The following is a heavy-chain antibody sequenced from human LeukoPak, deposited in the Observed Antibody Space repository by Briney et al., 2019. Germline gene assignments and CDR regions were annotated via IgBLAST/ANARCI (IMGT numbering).Heavy chain of an antibody. J-gene: IGHJ6*02. Sequence: GGSLRLSCAPSGFTFSSDWISWVRQAPGKGLEWVVNIKQDGSEKYYVDSVKARFTLSSDTAKNSLYLQMNSLRAEDTAVYYCAREARGLSSGSYPFLYYYGMDVWGQGTTVTVSS. CDR3: AREARGLSSGSYPFLYYYGMDV. D-gene: IGHD3-10*01. CDR1: GFTFSSDW. CDR2: IKQDGSEK. V-gene: IGHV3-7*01.